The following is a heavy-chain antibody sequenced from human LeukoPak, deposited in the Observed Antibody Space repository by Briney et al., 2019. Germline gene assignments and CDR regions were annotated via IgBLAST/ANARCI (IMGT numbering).Heavy chain of an antibody. V-gene: IGHV1-18*01. D-gene: IGHD3-10*01. CDR1: GYTFTSYG. CDR2: ISAYNGNT. J-gene: IGHJ4*02. Sequence: ASVKVSCKASGYTFTSYGISWVRQAPGQGLEWMGWISAYNGNTNYAQKLQGRVTMTTDTSTSTAYMELRSLRSDDTAVYYCARDTLALASHIWWLGELLDFDYWGQGTLVTVSS. CDR3: ARDTLALASHIWWLGELLDFDY.